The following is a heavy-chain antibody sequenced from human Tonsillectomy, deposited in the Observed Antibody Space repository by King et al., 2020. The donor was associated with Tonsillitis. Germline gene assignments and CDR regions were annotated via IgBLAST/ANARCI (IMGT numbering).Heavy chain of an antibody. J-gene: IGHJ2*01. CDR3: ARAQLYYDILTGYSKVPWYFDL. V-gene: IGHV4-30-4*07. D-gene: IGHD3-9*01. CDR2: IYYSGST. Sequence: QLQESGPGLVKPSQTLSLTCAVSGGSISSGGYSWSWIRQPPGKGLEWIGYIYYSGSTYYNPSLKSRVTISVDTSKNQFSLKLSSVTAADTAVYYCARAQLYYDILTGYSKVPWYFDLWGRGILVTVSS. CDR1: GGSISSGGYS.